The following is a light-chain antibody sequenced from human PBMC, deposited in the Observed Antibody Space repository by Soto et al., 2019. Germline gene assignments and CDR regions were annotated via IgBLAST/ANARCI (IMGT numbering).Light chain of an antibody. Sequence: DIQMTQSPSSLSASVGDRVTITCQASQDISNHLNWYQQKPGKAPKILSYDESNLESGVPSRFSGSGSGTDFTFTISSLQPEDVATYYCQHYDNLARLTFGGGTKVEIK. J-gene: IGKJ4*01. CDR2: DES. V-gene: IGKV1-33*01. CDR3: QHYDNLARLT. CDR1: QDISNH.